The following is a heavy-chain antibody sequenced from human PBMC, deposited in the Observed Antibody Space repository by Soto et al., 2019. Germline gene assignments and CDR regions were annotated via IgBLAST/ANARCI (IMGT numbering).Heavy chain of an antibody. D-gene: IGHD6-6*01. Sequence: PSETLSLTCTVSGGSISSYYWSWIRQPPGKGLEWIGYIYTSGSTNYNPSLKSRVTMSVDTSKNQFSLKLSSVTAADTAVYYCARVRIAARTGAYGMDVWGQGTTVTVSS. V-gene: IGHV4-4*08. J-gene: IGHJ6*02. CDR1: GGSISSYY. CDR2: IYTSGST. CDR3: ARVRIAARTGAYGMDV.